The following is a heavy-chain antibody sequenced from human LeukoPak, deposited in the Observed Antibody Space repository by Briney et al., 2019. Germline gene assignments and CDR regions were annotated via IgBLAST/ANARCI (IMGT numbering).Heavy chain of an antibody. CDR1: GGSISSSSYY. D-gene: IGHD3-3*01. CDR3: ALFPIRFLEWSSYYYYYMDV. V-gene: IGHV4-39*01. J-gene: IGHJ6*03. Sequence: SETLSLTCTVSGGSISSSSYYWGWIRQPPGKGLEWIGSIYYSGSTYYNLSLKSRVTISVDTSKNQFSLKLSSVTAADTAVYYCALFPIRFLEWSSYYYYYMDVWGKGTTVTVSS. CDR2: IYYSGST.